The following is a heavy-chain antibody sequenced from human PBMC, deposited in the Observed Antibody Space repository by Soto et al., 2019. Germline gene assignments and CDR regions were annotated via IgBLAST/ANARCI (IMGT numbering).Heavy chain of an antibody. J-gene: IGHJ4*02. CDR1: GYTFTSYG. CDR2: ISAHNGNT. Sequence: QVHLVQSGAEVKKPGASVKVSCKGSGYTFTSYGITWVRQAPGQGIEWMGWISAHNGNTDYAQKLQGRVTVTRDTATSTAYMELRSLRSDATAVYYCARGRDGDYWGQGALVTVSS. V-gene: IGHV1-18*01. CDR3: ARGRDGDY. D-gene: IGHD6-6*01.